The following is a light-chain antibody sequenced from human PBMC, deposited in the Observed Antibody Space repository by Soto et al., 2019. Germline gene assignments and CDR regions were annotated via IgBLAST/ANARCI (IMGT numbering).Light chain of an antibody. Sequence: QSALTQPASVSGSPGLSITISCTGTSSDFGFYNYVSWYQHHPGKAPKLMIYEVSNRPSGVSYRFSGSKSGNTASLTISGLQAEDEAVYYCSSYTTSSTPVLFGGGTKLTVL. CDR3: SSYTTSSTPVL. J-gene: IGLJ2*01. V-gene: IGLV2-14*01. CDR1: SSDFGFYNY. CDR2: EVS.